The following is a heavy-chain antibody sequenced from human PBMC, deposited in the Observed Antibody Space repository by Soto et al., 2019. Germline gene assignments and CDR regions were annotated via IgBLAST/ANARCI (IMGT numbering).Heavy chain of an antibody. CDR3: AKAVAGTPSYYYYGMDV. CDR2: ISGSGGST. CDR1: GFTFSNFE. D-gene: IGHD6-19*01. V-gene: IGHV3-23*01. Sequence: PGGSLRLSCAASGFTFSNFEMHWVRQAPGKGLEWVSAISGSGGSTYYADSVKGRFTISRDNSKNTLYLQMNSLRAEDTAVYYCAKAVAGTPSYYYYGMDVWGQGTTVTVSS. J-gene: IGHJ6*02.